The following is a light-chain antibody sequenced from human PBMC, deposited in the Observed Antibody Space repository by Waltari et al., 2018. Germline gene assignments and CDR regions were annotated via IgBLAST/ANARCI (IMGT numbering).Light chain of an antibody. V-gene: IGKV4-1*01. Sequence: DIVMTQSPDSLAVSLGERATINCKSSLSVLYSSNNRNYLAWYQQKPGQPPKMLIYWASTRESGVPDRFSGSGSGTDFTLTISSLQAEDVAVYYCHQYYSNRMWTFGQGTKVEIK. CDR3: HQYYSNRMWT. CDR2: WAS. CDR1: LSVLYSSNNRNY. J-gene: IGKJ1*01.